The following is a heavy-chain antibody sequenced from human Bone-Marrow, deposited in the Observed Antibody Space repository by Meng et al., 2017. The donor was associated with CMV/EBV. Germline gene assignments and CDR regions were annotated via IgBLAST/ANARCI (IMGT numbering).Heavy chain of an antibody. V-gene: IGHV1-18*01. J-gene: IGHJ5*02. Sequence: ASVKVSCKASGYTFTRYDISWVRQAPGQGLEWMGWISAEDGHTNFARRFQDRVSMTTDTSTTTVYMELRSLRSDDTAVYYCVRDWLDSAYDCFDPWGQGTLVTVSS. CDR3: VRDWLDSAYDCFDP. D-gene: IGHD3-16*01. CDR2: ISAEDGHT. CDR1: GYTFTRYD.